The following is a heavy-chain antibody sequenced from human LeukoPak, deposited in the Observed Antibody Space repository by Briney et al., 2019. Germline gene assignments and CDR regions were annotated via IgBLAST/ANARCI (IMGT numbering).Heavy chain of an antibody. CDR3: VRQSTSTGGIYLCAFDF. CDR1: GGSLRSIKYY. J-gene: IGHJ3*01. Sequence: PSETLSLTCSVSGGSLRSIKYYWGWIRQAPGKGLESIGSVFYIGSTFYNPSLQSRATISVDTSKNQFSLRMNSVTAADTALCVCVRQSTSTGGIYLCAFDFWGHGTMVIVSS. D-gene: IGHD7-27*01. V-gene: IGHV4-39*01. CDR2: VFYIGST.